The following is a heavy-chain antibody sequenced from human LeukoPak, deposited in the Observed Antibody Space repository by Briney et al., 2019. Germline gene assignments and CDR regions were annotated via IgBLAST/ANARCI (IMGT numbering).Heavy chain of an antibody. CDR2: ISAYNGNT. D-gene: IGHD6-6*01. CDR1: GHTFTSYG. CDR3: ARDVSRWGLAARPPFDY. J-gene: IGHJ4*02. V-gene: IGHV1-18*01. Sequence: GASVKVSCKASGHTFTSYGISWVRQAPGQGLEWMGWISAYNGNTDYAQNLQGRVTMTTDTSTSTAYMELRSLGSDDTAVYYCARDVSRWGLAARPPFDYWGQGTLVTVSS.